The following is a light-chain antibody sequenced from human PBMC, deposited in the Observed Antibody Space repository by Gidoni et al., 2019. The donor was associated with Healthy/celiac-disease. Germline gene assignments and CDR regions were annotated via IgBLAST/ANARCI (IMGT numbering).Light chain of an antibody. J-gene: IGKJ2*01. CDR3: QQYGSSPYT. V-gene: IGKV3-20*01. CDR1: QSGSSSY. CDR2: GAS. Sequence: EIALTQSAGTLPLSPGARATLSCRASQSGSSSYLAWYQQKPGQAPRLLIYGASSRATGIPDRFSGSGSGTDFTLTISRLEPEDFAVYYCQQYGSSPYTFGQGTKLEIK.